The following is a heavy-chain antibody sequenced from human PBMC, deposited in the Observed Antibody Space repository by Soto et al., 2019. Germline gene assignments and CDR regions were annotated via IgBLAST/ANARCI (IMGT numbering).Heavy chain of an antibody. CDR2: ISYDGSNK. CDR1: GFTFSSYG. Sequence: GGSLRLSCAASGFTFSSYGMHWVRQAPGKGLEWVAVISYDGSNKYYADSVKGRFTISRDNSKNTLYLQMNSLRAEDTAVYYCAREYSGSYYYYYYGMDVWGQGTTVTVSS. D-gene: IGHD1-26*01. J-gene: IGHJ6*02. V-gene: IGHV3-30*03. CDR3: AREYSGSYYYYYYGMDV.